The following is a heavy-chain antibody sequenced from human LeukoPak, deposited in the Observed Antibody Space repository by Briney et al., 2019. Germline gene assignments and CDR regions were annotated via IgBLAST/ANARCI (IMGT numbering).Heavy chain of an antibody. CDR2: IIPIFGTA. CDR1: GGTFSSYA. V-gene: IGHV1-69*05. Sequence: ASVKVSCKASGGTFSSYAISWVRQAPGQGLEWMGGIIPIFGTANYAQKFQGRVTITTDESTSTAYMELSSLRPEDTAVYYCARGGAHTDLFDPWGQGTLVTVSS. J-gene: IGHJ5*02. CDR3: ARGGAHTDLFDP. D-gene: IGHD4/OR15-4a*01.